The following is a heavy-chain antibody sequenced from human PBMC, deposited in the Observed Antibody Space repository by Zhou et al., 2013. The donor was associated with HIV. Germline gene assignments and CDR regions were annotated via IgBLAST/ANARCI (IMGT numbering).Heavy chain of an antibody. J-gene: IGHJ6*02. V-gene: IGHV1-18*01. D-gene: IGHD2-21*02. CDR1: GYIFTSYG. CDR3: ARWAVAVTAHNYGMDV. Sequence: QVQLVQSGAEVKKPGASVKVSCKASGYIFTSYGISWVRQAPGQGLEWMGWISAYNGKTNYAQKLQGRVTMTTDKSTSTAYMELRSLRSDDTAVYYCARWAVAVTAHNYGMDVWAEGTTVTVSS. CDR2: ISAYNGKT.